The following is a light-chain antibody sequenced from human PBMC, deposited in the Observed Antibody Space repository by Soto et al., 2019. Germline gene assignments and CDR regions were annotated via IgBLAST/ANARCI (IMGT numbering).Light chain of an antibody. CDR3: QHTFNSPPWT. J-gene: IGKJ1*01. CDR1: QNIWRL. Sequence: DMQMTQSPCSVSASVGDRVTITCRASQNIWRLLAWYQQKPGKATELLIYDASSLQSGVPSRFSGSGSGTDFTLAISSLQSEDFASYFCQHTFNSPPWTFGQGTKVDIK. CDR2: DAS. V-gene: IGKV1-12*01.